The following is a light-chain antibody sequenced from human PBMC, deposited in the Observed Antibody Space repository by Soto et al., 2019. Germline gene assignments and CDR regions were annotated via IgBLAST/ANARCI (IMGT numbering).Light chain of an antibody. CDR3: QHYGGMWA. CDR2: EAS. J-gene: IGKJ1*01. Sequence: DIQSTQSPSLLSASVGDRVTITCRASHDISTYLAWYQQKPGKAPKLMIYEASTLQSGVPSRFSGSGYGTEFILTINSLQPEDFATYCCQHYGGMWAFGQGTKVDIK. CDR1: HDISTY. V-gene: IGKV1-9*01.